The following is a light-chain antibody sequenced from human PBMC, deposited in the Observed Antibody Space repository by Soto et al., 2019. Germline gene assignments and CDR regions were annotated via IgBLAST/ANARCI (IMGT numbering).Light chain of an antibody. CDR2: GAS. V-gene: IGKV3-20*01. CDR3: QQAYSFPIT. J-gene: IGKJ5*01. CDR1: QSVSSSY. Sequence: EIVLTQSPGTLSLSPGERATLSCRASQSVSSSYLAWYQQKPGQAPRLLIYGASSRATGIPDRFSGSGSGTDFTLSINSLQPEDFATYDCQQAYSFPITFGQGTRLEIK.